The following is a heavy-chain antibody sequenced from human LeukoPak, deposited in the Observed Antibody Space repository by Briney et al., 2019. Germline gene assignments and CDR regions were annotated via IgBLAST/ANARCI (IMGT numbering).Heavy chain of an antibody. Sequence: GGSLRLSCAASGFTFTSYSMNWVRQAPGKGLEWVSSITRTTSDIYYADSVRGRFTISRDNAKNSLYLQMNSLRVDDTAIYYCARDHRCMSISCPLDSWGQGTLVTVSS. CDR2: ITRTTSDI. D-gene: IGHD2-2*01. J-gene: IGHJ4*02. CDR1: GFTFTSYS. CDR3: ARDHRCMSISCPLDS. V-gene: IGHV3-21*06.